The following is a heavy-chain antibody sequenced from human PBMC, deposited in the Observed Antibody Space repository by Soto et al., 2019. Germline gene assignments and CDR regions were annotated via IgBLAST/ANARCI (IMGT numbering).Heavy chain of an antibody. Sequence: ASVKVSCKASGYTFTSYDINWVRQATGQGLEWMGWMNPNSGNTGYAQKFQGRVTMTRNTSISTAYMELSSLRSEDTAVYYCARVRAVRDIVVVPAAIGFDPWGQGTLVTVSS. V-gene: IGHV1-8*01. CDR1: GYTFTSYD. CDR3: ARVRAVRDIVVVPAAIGFDP. J-gene: IGHJ5*02. D-gene: IGHD2-2*01. CDR2: MNPNSGNT.